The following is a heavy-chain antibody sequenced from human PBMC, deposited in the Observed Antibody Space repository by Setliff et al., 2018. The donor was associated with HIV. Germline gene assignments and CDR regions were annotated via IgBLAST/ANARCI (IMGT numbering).Heavy chain of an antibody. J-gene: IGHJ6*02. D-gene: IGHD5-12*01. CDR2: IIPSFGTT. CDR3: ASVPIEYSGFNSASGSYYYHSGLDV. Sequence: SVKVSCKASGGTFSTHAINWVRQAPGQGLEWMGGIIPSFGTTHYAQKFQGRVTITTDESTNTAYMELRSLRSEDTAFYYCASVPIEYSGFNSASGSYYYHSGLDVLGPGATVTVSS. V-gene: IGHV1-69*05. CDR1: GGTFSTHA.